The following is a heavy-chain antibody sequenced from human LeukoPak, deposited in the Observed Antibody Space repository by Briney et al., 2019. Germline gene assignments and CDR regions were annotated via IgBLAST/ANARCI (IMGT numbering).Heavy chain of an antibody. D-gene: IGHD2-2*01. V-gene: IGHV3-53*01. Sequence: GGSLRLSCAASGFTVSSDYMSWVRQAPGKGLEWVSVIYSGGSTYYADSVKGRFTISRDNSKNTLYLQMNSLRAEDTAVYYCAKVPSFVVAHFDYWGQGTLVTVSS. CDR3: AKVPSFVVAHFDY. CDR2: IYSGGST. J-gene: IGHJ4*02. CDR1: GFTVSSDY.